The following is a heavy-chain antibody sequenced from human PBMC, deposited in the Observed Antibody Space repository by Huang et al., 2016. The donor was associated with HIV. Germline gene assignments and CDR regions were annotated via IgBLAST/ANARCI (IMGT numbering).Heavy chain of an antibody. D-gene: IGHD3-16*01. CDR3: AMSLRYQYDSRSYWGRYFDY. Sequence: QVQLEQSGPAVRKPGSSVKVSCQASGGSFSDQIISWVRQAPGQRFEWGGGIIPLFRAPAYAQEFKGRGTMTSDESTATIYMELNSLTSEDTAVYYCAMSLRYQYDSRSYWGRYFDYWGQGTLVTVSS. V-gene: IGHV1-69*01. CDR1: GGSFSDQI. CDR2: IIPLFRAP. J-gene: IGHJ4*02.